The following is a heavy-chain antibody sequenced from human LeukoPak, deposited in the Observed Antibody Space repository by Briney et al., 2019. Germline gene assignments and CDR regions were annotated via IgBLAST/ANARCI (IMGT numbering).Heavy chain of an antibody. CDR1: GGSLGTYY. D-gene: IGHD1-26*01. CDR2: IYSNATT. Sequence: SETLSLTCSVSGGSLGTYYWSWIRQSPGKGLEWIANIYSNATTSYNPSLKSRVTISLDPSKNQFSLKVTSVTAADTALYAGAPRGPFDFWSQGTLVTVSS. CDR3: APRGPFDF. J-gene: IGHJ4*02. V-gene: IGHV4-59*01.